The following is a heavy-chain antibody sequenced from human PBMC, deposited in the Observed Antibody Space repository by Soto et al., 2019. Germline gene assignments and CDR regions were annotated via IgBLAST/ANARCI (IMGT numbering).Heavy chain of an antibody. J-gene: IGHJ4*02. CDR3: AKDRAVAGTTWSFDY. V-gene: IGHV3-23*01. CDR2: ISGSGGST. CDR1: GFTFSSYA. Sequence: GGSLRLSCAASGFTFSSYAMSWVRQAPGKGLEWVSAISGSGGSTYYADPVNGRFTISRDNSKNMLYLQMNSLRAEDTAVYYCAKDRAVAGTTWSFDYWGQGTLVTVSS. D-gene: IGHD6-19*01.